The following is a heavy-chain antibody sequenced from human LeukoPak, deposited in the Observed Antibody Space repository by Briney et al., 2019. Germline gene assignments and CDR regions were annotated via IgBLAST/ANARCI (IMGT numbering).Heavy chain of an antibody. Sequence: SETLSLTCAVSGYSISRGYYWALIRQPPGKGLEWIGTVYHTGSTYYNPSLDSRVTISVDTSKNEFSLNLKSVTAADTAVYYCARAGWIITSGIDYWGQGALVTVSS. CDR2: VYHTGST. CDR3: ARAGWIITSGIDY. V-gene: IGHV4-38-2*01. J-gene: IGHJ4*02. CDR1: GYSISRGYY. D-gene: IGHD3-10*01.